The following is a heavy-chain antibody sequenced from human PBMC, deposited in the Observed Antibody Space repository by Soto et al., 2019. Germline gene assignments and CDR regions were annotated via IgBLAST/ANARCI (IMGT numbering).Heavy chain of an antibody. V-gene: IGHV4-34*01. Sequence: SETLSLTCAVYGGSFSGYYWSWIRQPPGKGLEWIGEINHSGSTNYSQSLKSRVTISVDTSKNQFSLKLSSVTAADTAVYYCARGNQYYYGSGSYYNNWFDTWGQGTLVTVSS. D-gene: IGHD3-10*01. J-gene: IGHJ5*02. CDR2: INHSGST. CDR3: ARGNQYYYGSGSYYNNWFDT. CDR1: GGSFSGYY.